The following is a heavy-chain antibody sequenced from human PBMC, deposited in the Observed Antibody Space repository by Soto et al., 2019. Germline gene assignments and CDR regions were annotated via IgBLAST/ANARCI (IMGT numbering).Heavy chain of an antibody. V-gene: IGHV1-69*13. CDR2: IIPIFGTA. CDR3: TVPSDKWYYYYGMDV. D-gene: IGHD1-26*01. Sequence: SVKVSCKASGGTFSSYAISWVRQAPGQGLEWMGGIIPIFGTANYAQKFQGGVTITADESTSTAYMELSSLRSEDTAVYYCTVPSDKWYYYYGMDVWGQGTTVTVSS. CDR1: GGTFSSYA. J-gene: IGHJ6*02.